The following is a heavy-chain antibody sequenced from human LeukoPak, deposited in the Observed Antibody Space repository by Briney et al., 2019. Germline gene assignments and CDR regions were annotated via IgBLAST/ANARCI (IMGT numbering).Heavy chain of an antibody. D-gene: IGHD3-22*01. J-gene: IGHJ4*02. Sequence: PGGSLRLSCAASGFTFSSYAMHWVRQAPGKGLEWVAVISYDGSNKYYADFVKGRFTISRDNSKNTLYLQMNSLRAEDTAVYYCARDLDDSSGYYWGQGTLVTVSS. CDR2: ISYDGSNK. CDR3: ARDLDDSSGYY. V-gene: IGHV3-30-3*01. CDR1: GFTFSSYA.